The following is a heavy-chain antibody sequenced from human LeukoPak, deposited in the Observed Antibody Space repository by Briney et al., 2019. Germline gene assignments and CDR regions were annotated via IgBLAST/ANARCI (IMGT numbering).Heavy chain of an antibody. CDR1: GDFFSSAW. CDR3: ASPVGATTVRAFDI. CDR2: LKYDGTME. V-gene: IGHV3-7*03. J-gene: IGHJ3*02. Sequence: PGGSLRLSCVASGDFFSSAWMTWVRQAPGKGLEFVAGLKYDGTMESYVDSVNGRFSISRDNAKDSLYLQMNSLRVDDTAVYYCASPVGATTVRAFDIGGQGTMVTVSS. D-gene: IGHD1-26*01.